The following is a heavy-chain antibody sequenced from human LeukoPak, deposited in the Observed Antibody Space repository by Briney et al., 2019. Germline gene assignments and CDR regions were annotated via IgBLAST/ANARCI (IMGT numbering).Heavy chain of an antibody. CDR2: MYYRGST. V-gene: IGHV4-59*12. Sequence: SETLSLTCTVSGGSISSYSWNWIRQPPGRGLEWIGYMYYRGSTNFNPSLRSRVTMSLDTSKNQFSLKLSSVTAADTAVYYCARDSTGYCSSTSCYYYYCMDVWGKGTTVTVSS. CDR3: ARDSTGYCSSTSCYYYYCMDV. D-gene: IGHD2-2*01. CDR1: GGSISSYS. J-gene: IGHJ6*03.